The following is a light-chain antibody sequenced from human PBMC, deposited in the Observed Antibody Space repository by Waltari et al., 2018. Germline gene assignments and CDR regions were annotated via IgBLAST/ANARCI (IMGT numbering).Light chain of an antibody. J-gene: IGLJ2*01. CDR2: EFS. CDR3: ASYTSITVI. CDR1: SSDLGDYKY. V-gene: IGLV2-14*01. Sequence: QSALTQPASVSGSPGQSITISCTGSSSDLGDYKYVSWYQQHPGKAPKLMIYEFSNRPSGVSNRFSGSQSGNTASLTISGLLAEDEANYYCASYTSITVIFGGGTKLTVL.